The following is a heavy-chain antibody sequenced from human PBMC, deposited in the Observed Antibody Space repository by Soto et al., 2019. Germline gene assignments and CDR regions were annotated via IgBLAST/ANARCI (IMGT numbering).Heavy chain of an antibody. CDR1: GFTFSSYA. J-gene: IGHJ6*02. Sequence: GESLKISCAASGFTFSSYAMSWVRQAPGKGLEWVSAISGSGGSTYYADSVKGRFTISRDNSKNTLYLQMNSLRAEDTAVYYCAKGVAVAGYYYYYGMDVWGQGTTVTVSS. D-gene: IGHD6-19*01. CDR3: AKGVAVAGYYYYYGMDV. CDR2: ISGSGGST. V-gene: IGHV3-23*01.